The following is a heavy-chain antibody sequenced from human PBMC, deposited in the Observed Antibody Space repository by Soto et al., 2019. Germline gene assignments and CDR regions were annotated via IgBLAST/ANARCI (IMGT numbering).Heavy chain of an antibody. CDR1: GDSVSSNSAA. Sequence: KQSQTLSLTCAISGDSVSSNSAAWNWIRQSPSRGLEWLGRTYYRSKWYNDYAVSGKSRITINPDTSKNQFYLQLNSVTPEDTAVYYCARGGYDSSGYYYYFDYWGQGTLVTVSS. V-gene: IGHV6-1*01. CDR2: TYYRSKWYN. CDR3: ARGGYDSSGYYYYFDY. D-gene: IGHD3-22*01. J-gene: IGHJ4*02.